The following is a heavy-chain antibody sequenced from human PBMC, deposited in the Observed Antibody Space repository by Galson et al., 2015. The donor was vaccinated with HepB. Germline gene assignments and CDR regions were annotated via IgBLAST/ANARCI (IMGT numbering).Heavy chain of an antibody. CDR1: GFTFSTYI. CDR2: ISSSSSYI. V-gene: IGHV3-21*01. J-gene: IGHJ4*02. Sequence: SLRLSCAASGFTFSTYIMNWVRQAPGKGLEWVSSISSSSSYIYYADSVKGRFTVSRDNAKNSLYLQMNSLRAEDTAVYYCAREGNMVRGVINGFDYWGQGTLVTVSS. CDR3: AREGNMVRGVINGFDY. D-gene: IGHD3-10*01.